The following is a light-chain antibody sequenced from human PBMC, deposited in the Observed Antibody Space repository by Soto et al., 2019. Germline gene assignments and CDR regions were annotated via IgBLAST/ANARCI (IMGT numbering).Light chain of an antibody. CDR1: QPVSANY. J-gene: IGKJ3*01. CDR2: GAS. V-gene: IGKV3-20*01. CDR3: HQYGSSPFP. Sequence: VVLTQSPATLSLSPGERATLSCRANQPVSANYLAWYQQKPGQAPRLLIYGASSRATGIPDRFSGSGSGTDFTLTISRLEPGDFAVFYCHQYGSSPFPFGPGTKVDIK.